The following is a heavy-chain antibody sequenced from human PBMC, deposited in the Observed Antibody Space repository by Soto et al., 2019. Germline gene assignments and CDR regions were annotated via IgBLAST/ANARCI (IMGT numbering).Heavy chain of an antibody. V-gene: IGHV1-69*13. D-gene: IGHD6-19*01. J-gene: IGHJ6*02. Sequence: SVKVSCKASGGTFSSYAISWVRQAPGQGLEWMGGIIPIFGTANYAQKFQGRVTITADESTSTAYMELSSLRSEDTAVYYCARVRDSSGWFPSYYYYYGMDVWGQGTTVTVSS. CDR2: IIPIFGTA. CDR3: ARVRDSSGWFPSYYYYYGMDV. CDR1: GGTFSSYA.